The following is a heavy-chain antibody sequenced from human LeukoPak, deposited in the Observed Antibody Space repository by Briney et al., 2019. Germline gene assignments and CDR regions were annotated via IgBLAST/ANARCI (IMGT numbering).Heavy chain of an antibody. J-gene: IGHJ6*03. D-gene: IGHD5-24*01. CDR1: GGSISSAAYY. CDR2: IYDIGST. CDR3: AGGDAYNLLHYYMDV. Sequence: SETLSLTCTVSGGSISSAAYYWSWIRQPAGKGLEWIGYIYDIGSTNYNPSFKCRVTISIDTSKDQFSLNLSSVTAADSAVYYCAGGDAYNLLHYYMDVWGKGTAVTISS. V-gene: IGHV4-61*10.